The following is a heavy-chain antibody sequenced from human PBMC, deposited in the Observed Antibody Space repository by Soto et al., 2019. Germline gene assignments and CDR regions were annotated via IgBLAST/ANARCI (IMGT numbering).Heavy chain of an antibody. D-gene: IGHD4-17*01. Sequence: CPLLLERKAPGKGLEWVSGISWNSETIDYADSVKGRFTISRDNAKSSLFLQMNSLRPDDTALYYCAKDMKWGGMTTIHYFDSWGQGTLVSVSS. V-gene: IGHV3-9*01. CDR3: AKDMKWGGMTTIHYFDS. CDR1: CP. J-gene: IGHJ4*02. CDR2: ISWNSETI.